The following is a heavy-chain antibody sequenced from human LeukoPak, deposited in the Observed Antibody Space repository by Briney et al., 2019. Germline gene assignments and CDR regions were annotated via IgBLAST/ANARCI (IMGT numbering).Heavy chain of an antibody. CDR2: IYATGST. V-gene: IGHV4-4*07. Sequence: SETLSLTCSVSGGSISSYSWTWIQQPAGKGLEWIGRIYATGSTNFNPSLKSRVTMSVDTSKSQFSLNLSSVTAADTAVYYCARAPAGSSKYEYWGQGILVTVSS. CDR1: GGSISSYS. J-gene: IGHJ4*02. D-gene: IGHD6-13*01. CDR3: ARAPAGSSKYEY.